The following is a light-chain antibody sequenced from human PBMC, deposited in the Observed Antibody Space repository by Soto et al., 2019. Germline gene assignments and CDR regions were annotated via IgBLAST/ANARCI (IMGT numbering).Light chain of an antibody. CDR1: QSISSR. V-gene: IGKV1-39*01. J-gene: IGKJ4*01. CDR2: AAS. CDR3: QQSSSNLALT. Sequence: DIQMTQSPSSLSASVGDRVTITCRASQSISSRLNWYQQKPGKAPQLLIYAASTLHAGVPSRFSGSGSGTDFTLTISSLQFEDFATYYCQQSSSNLALTFGGGTKVEIK.